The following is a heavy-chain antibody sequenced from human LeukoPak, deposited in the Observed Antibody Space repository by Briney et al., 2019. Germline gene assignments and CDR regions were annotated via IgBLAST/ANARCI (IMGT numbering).Heavy chain of an antibody. CDR3: ARENGDYYDSSGGNWFDP. CDR2: IYYSGST. Sequence: SETLSLTCTASGYSISSGYYWGWIRQPPGKGLEWIGYIYYSGSTNYNPSLKSRVTISVDTSKNQFSLKLSSVTAADTAVYYCARENGDYYDSSGGNWFDPWXQGTLVTVSS. V-gene: IGHV4-61*01. J-gene: IGHJ5*02. CDR1: GYSISSGYY. D-gene: IGHD3-22*01.